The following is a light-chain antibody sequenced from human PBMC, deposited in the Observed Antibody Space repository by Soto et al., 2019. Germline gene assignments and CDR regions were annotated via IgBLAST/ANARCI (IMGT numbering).Light chain of an antibody. CDR1: SSDVGGYNY. CDR3: SSYTSSSTYV. Sequence: QSALTQPASVSGSPGQSITISCTGTSSDVGGYNYVSWYQQHPGKAPKLMIYDVSNRPSGVSNRFSGSKSGNTASLTISGLQDEDEADYYCSSYTSSSTYVFGTGTKLPS. V-gene: IGLV2-14*01. J-gene: IGLJ1*01. CDR2: DVS.